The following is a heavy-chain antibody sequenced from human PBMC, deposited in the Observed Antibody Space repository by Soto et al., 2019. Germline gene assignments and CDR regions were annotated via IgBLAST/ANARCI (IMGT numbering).Heavy chain of an antibody. J-gene: IGHJ6*02. CDR1: GFTFTRYS. D-gene: IGHD2-15*01. CDR3: AKGPTPWYYYGMDV. V-gene: IGHV3-21*06. Sequence: PGGSLRLSCAASGFTFTRYSMNWVRQAPGKGLEWVSSISSTTNYIYYGDSMKGRFTISRDNGKNSLYLEMHSLRAEDTAVYYCAKGPTPWYYYGMDVWGQGTTVTVSS. CDR2: ISSTTNYI.